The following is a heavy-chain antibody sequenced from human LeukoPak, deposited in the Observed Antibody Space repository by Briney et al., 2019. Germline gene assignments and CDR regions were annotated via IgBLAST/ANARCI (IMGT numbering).Heavy chain of an antibody. Sequence: ASVKVSCKASGYTFTSYYMHWVRQAPGQGLEWMGIINPSGGSTSYAQKFQGRVTMTRDMSTSTVYMELSSLRSEDTAVYYCARVYCSGGSCYPSMGYWGQGTLVTVSS. V-gene: IGHV1-46*01. CDR2: INPSGGST. D-gene: IGHD2-15*01. CDR1: GYTFTSYY. J-gene: IGHJ4*02. CDR3: ARVYCSGGSCYPSMGY.